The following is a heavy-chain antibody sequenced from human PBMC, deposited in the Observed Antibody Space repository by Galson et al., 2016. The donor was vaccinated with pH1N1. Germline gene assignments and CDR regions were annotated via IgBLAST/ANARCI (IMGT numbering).Heavy chain of an antibody. Sequence: SETLSLTCTVYGGSFSDYYWSWIRQPPGKGLEWIGEVNPSGSTIYNPSLNSRVIISADTSRNQFSLKLTSVTAADTAVYFCARVNVGGKLGDWGQGTQVTVSS. CDR2: VNPSGST. CDR1: GGSFSDYY. J-gene: IGHJ4*02. D-gene: IGHD3-10*01. CDR3: ARVNVGGKLGD. V-gene: IGHV4-34*01.